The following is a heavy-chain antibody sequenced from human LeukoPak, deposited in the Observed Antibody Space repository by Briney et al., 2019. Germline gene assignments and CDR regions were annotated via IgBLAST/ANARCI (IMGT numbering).Heavy chain of an antibody. D-gene: IGHD5-18*01. J-gene: IGHJ4*02. Sequence: PGGSLRLSCAVSGFGVGVYYMTWVRQAPGRGLEWVSYISGSSRPIYYADSVKGRFTISRDNAKNSLYLQMNSLRAEDTAVYYCARDYSYGFLNWGQGTLVTVSS. CDR3: ARDYSYGFLN. CDR2: ISGSSRPI. V-gene: IGHV3-48*01. CDR1: GFGVGVYY.